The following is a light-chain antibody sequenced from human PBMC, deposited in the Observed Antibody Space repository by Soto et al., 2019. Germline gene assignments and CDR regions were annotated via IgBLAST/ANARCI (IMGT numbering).Light chain of an antibody. CDR2: DAS. CDR1: QSVSSY. J-gene: IGKJ1*01. CDR3: QQRSNWQT. V-gene: IGKV3-11*01. Sequence: ENVLTQSPATLSLSPGERATLSCRASQSVSSYLAWYQQKPGQAPRLLIYDASNRATGIPARFSGSGSGTDFTLTISSLEPEDFAVYYCQQRSNWQTFGQGTKVDIK.